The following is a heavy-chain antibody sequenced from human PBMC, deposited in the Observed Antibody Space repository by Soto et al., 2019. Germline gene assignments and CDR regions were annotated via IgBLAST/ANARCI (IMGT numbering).Heavy chain of an antibody. J-gene: IGHJ5*02. CDR1: GGSISSSNW. Sequence: QVQLQESGPGLVKPSGTLSLTCAVSGGSISSSNWWSWVRQPPGKGLEWIGEIYHSGSTNYNPSLKSRVTISVDKSKNQFSLKLSSVTAADTAVYYCAVKPITMVRGVRVIKNWFDPWGQGTLVTVSS. V-gene: IGHV4-4*02. CDR2: IYHSGST. CDR3: AVKPITMVRGVRVIKNWFDP. D-gene: IGHD3-10*01.